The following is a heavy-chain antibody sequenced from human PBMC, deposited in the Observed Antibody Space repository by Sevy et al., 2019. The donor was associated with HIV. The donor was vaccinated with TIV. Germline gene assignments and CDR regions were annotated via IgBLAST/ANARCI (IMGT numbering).Heavy chain of an antibody. V-gene: IGHV3-21*06. D-gene: IGHD3-10*01. J-gene: IGHJ4*02. CDR1: GFTFSTYN. Sequence: GGSLRLSCAASGFTFSTYNMNWVRQAPGKGLEWVSSISGLSNYIYYADSMKGRFTISRDNAKNTLNLQMNSLRGGDTAVYFWARGPPDGSYDYFDSWGQGILVTVSS. CDR2: ISGLSNYI. CDR3: ARGPPDGSYDYFDS.